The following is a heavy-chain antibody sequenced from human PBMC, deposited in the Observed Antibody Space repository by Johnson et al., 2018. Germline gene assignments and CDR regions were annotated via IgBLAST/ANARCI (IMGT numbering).Heavy chain of an antibody. D-gene: IGHD1-26*01. Sequence: VQLVQSGGGLVQPGGSLRLSCAASGFTVSSNYMSWVRQAPGKGLEWVSVIYSGGSTYYADSVKGRSTIPTDNSKNTLYLQINSLRAEDTAVYYCARAIHSGTYYENAFDIWGQGTMVTVSS. J-gene: IGHJ3*02. CDR3: ARAIHSGTYYENAFDI. CDR2: IYSGGST. CDR1: GFTVSSNY. V-gene: IGHV3-53*01.